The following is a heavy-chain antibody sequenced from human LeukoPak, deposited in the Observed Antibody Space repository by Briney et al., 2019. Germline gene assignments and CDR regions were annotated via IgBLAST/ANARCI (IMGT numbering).Heavy chain of an antibody. J-gene: IGHJ4*02. Sequence: ASVKVSCKASEYTFTDYFIHWVRQAPGQGLEWMGWINPNSGTTHYAQTFQGRVIMTRDTSISTAYMDLSRLRYDDTAVFYCARGTLVAAEFDYWGQGTLVTVSS. CDR1: EYTFTDYF. CDR2: INPNSGTT. D-gene: IGHD2-2*01. V-gene: IGHV1-2*02. CDR3: ARGTLVAAEFDY.